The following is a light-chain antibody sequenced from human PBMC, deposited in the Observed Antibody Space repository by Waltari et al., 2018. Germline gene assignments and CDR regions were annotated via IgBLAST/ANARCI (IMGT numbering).Light chain of an antibody. J-gene: IGLJ3*02. CDR1: GSNIGAGYD. Sequence: QSVLTQPPSVSGAPGQRVTISCTGSGSNIGAGYDVHWYQQLPRPAPKLLIYGSTRRPLGVPDLFFGSTSGTSASIAITGLQAEDEADYYCQSYDTSLSVVFGGGTKLTVL. CDR3: QSYDTSLSVV. CDR2: GST. V-gene: IGLV1-40*01.